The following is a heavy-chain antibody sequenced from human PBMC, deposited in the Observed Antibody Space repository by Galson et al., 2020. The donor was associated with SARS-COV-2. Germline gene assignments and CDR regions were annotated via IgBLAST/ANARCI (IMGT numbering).Heavy chain of an antibody. V-gene: IGHV4-31*03. J-gene: IGHJ3*02. CDR1: GGSISSGGHY. CDR3: ARERSTADDAFDI. Sequence: SETLSLTCIVSGGSISSGGHYWNWIRQHPGKGLEWIGYIYYSGSTHYNSSLKSRVTISVDTSKNQFSLKLTSVTAADTAVYYCARERSTADDAFDIWCQGTMVTVSS. CDR2: IYYSGST. D-gene: IGHD5-18*01.